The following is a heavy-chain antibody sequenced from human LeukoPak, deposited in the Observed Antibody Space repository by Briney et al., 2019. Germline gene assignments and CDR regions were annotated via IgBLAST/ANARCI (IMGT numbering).Heavy chain of an antibody. CDR3: ARAEYYYDSSGYYPGIFDY. J-gene: IGHJ4*02. Sequence: SETLSLTCAVYGGSFSGYSWSWIRQPPGKGLEWIGYIYHSGSTYYNPSLKSRVTISVDRSKNQFSLKLSSVTAADTAVYYCARAEYYYDSSGYYPGIFDYWGQGTLVTVSS. V-gene: IGHV4-30-2*01. CDR2: IYHSGST. CDR1: GGSFSGYS. D-gene: IGHD3-22*01.